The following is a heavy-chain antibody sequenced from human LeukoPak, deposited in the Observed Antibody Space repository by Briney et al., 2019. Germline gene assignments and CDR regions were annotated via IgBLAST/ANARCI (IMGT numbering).Heavy chain of an antibody. J-gene: IGHJ5*02. V-gene: IGHV4-4*08. Sequence: KSSETLSLTCTVSGGSISTYYWSWIRQTPETGLERIGDVYHSGSTNYNPSLKSRVTISVDTSKNQFSLKLTSMTAADTAVYHCARVTPSFAHNWFDPWGQGTLVIVSS. D-gene: IGHD3-10*01. CDR1: GGSISTYY. CDR2: VYHSGST. CDR3: ARVTPSFAHNWFDP.